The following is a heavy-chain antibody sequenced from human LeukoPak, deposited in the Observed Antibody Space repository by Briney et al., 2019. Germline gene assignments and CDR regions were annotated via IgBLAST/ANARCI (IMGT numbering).Heavy chain of an antibody. CDR1: GGSISSYY. Sequence: PSETLSLTCTVSGGSISSYYWSWIRQPPGKGLEWIGSIYYSGSTYYNPSLKSRVTISVDTSKNQFSLKLSSVTAADTAVYYCARTVRGVFDYWGQGTLATVSS. J-gene: IGHJ4*02. CDR2: IYYSGST. D-gene: IGHD3-10*01. CDR3: ARTVRGVFDY. V-gene: IGHV4-39*01.